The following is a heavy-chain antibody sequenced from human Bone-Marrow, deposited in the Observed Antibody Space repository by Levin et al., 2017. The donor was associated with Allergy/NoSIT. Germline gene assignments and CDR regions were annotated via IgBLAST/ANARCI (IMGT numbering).Heavy chain of an antibody. CDR3: ARDQHWFFDL. V-gene: IGHV3-48*01. J-gene: IGHJ2*01. CDR1: GFTFSSYT. CDR2: ISIDDRSI. Sequence: GESLKISCAASGFTFSSYTMNWVRQAPGKGLEWVSYISIDDRSIYYADSVKGRFTISRDNAKNSLYLQLNSLRPGDTAIYYCARDQHWFFDLWGRGTLVTVSS.